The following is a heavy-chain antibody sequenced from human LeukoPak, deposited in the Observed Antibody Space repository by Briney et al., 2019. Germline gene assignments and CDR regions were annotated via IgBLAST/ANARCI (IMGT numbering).Heavy chain of an antibody. Sequence: RSGGSLRLSCAASAFTFNTYWMHWVRQVPGRGLEWVSRINGDESSTNYADSVKGRFTISRDNAKDTLYLHMNSLTAEDTAVYYCARGAKWAYYSDYWGQGTLVTVSS. CDR2: INGDESST. D-gene: IGHD1-26*01. CDR1: AFTFNTYW. V-gene: IGHV3-74*01. CDR3: ARGAKWAYYSDY. J-gene: IGHJ4*02.